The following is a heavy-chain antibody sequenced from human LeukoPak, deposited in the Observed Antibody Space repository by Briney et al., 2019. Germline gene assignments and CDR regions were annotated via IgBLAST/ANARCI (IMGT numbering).Heavy chain of an antibody. Sequence: GESLKISCKGSGYSFNTYWIAWVRQMPGKGLEWMGIIYPGDSDTRYSPSFQGQVTISADKSISTAYLQWSSLKASDTAMYYCARRGYYDSSGYPDAFDIWGQGTMVTVSP. J-gene: IGHJ3*02. V-gene: IGHV5-51*01. CDR1: GYSFNTYW. D-gene: IGHD3-22*01. CDR3: ARRGYYDSSGYPDAFDI. CDR2: IYPGDSDT.